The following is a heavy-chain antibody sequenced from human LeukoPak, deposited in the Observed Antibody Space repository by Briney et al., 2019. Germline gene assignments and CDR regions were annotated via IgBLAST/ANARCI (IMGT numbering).Heavy chain of an antibody. V-gene: IGHV3-74*01. CDR2: IDRDGSRI. Sequence: GGSLRLSCAVSGFTFSSYWMHWVRQAPGKGLVWVSRIDRDGSRINYADSVKGRFTISRDNGKNTLFLQMNSLRAEDAAVYYCVRGNDYGGPHYWGQGTLVTVSP. CDR3: VRGNDYGGPHY. J-gene: IGHJ4*02. D-gene: IGHD4-23*01. CDR1: GFTFSSYW.